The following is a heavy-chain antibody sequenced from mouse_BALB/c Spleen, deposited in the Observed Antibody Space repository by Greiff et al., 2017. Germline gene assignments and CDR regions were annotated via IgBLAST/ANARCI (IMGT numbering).Heavy chain of an antibody. Sequence: EVKLQESGGGLVKLGGSLKLSCAASGFTFSSYYMSWVRQTPEKRLELVAAINSNGGSTYYPDTVKGRFTISRDNAKNTLYLQMSSLKSEDTALYYCARHDRATGWFAYWGQGTLVTVSA. CDR2: INSNGGST. CDR3: ARHDRATGWFAY. D-gene: IGHD3-1*01. J-gene: IGHJ3*01. V-gene: IGHV5-6-2*01. CDR1: GFTFSSYY.